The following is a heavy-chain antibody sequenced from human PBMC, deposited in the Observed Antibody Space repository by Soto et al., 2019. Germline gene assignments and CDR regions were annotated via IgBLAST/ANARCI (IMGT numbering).Heavy chain of an antibody. CDR2: IIPIFGTA. D-gene: IGHD6-6*01. CDR3: AEGGRSSSSSHVFDY. V-gene: IGHV1-69*13. CDR1: GGTFSSYA. Sequence: ASVKVSCKASGGTFSSYAISWVRQAPGQGLEWMGGIIPIFGTANYAQKFQGRVTITADESTSTAYMELSSLRSEDTAVYYCAEGGRSSSSSHVFDYWGQGTLVTVSS. J-gene: IGHJ4*02.